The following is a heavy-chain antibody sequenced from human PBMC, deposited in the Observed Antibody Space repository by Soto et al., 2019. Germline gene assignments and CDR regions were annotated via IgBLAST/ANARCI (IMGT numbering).Heavy chain of an antibody. J-gene: IGHJ2*01. V-gene: IGHV3-33*08. CDR3: ARDFKHRGYFDL. CDR1: GFTFSSYA. CDR2: IWYDGSNK. Sequence: PGGSLRLSCAASGFTFSSYAMSWVRQAPGKGLEWVAVIWYDGSNKYYADSVKGRFTISRDNSKNTLYLQMNSLRAEDTAVYYCARDFKHRGYFDLWGRGTLVTVS.